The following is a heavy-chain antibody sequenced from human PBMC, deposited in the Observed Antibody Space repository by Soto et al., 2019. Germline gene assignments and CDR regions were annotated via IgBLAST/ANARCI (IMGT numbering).Heavy chain of an antibody. D-gene: IGHD3-22*01. CDR2: TYWNDDK. Sequence: SGPTLVNPTQTLTLTCTFSGFSLSTSGLGVGWIRQPPGKALEWLGLTYWNDDKRYSPSLKSRLTITKDTSKNQVVLTMTSMDPVDTATYFCAHLSYDSTGYYYFDYWGQGTLGTVSS. CDR1: GFSLSTSGLG. CDR3: AHLSYDSTGYYYFDY. J-gene: IGHJ4*02. V-gene: IGHV2-5*01.